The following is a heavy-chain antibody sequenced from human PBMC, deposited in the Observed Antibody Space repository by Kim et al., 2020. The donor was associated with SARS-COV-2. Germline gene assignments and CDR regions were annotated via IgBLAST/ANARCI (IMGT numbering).Heavy chain of an antibody. J-gene: IGHJ4*02. CDR2: INEDGSKK. V-gene: IGHV3-7*01. CDR3: ARLGSGFDY. D-gene: IGHD6-19*01. Sequence: GGSLRLSCVVSRFTFSSSWMSWVRQAPGKGLEWVANINEDGSKKDYVDSVKGRFTISRDNTKNSLYLQMNSLRADGTAVYYCARLGSGFDYWGQGTLVFVSS. CDR1: RFTFSSSW.